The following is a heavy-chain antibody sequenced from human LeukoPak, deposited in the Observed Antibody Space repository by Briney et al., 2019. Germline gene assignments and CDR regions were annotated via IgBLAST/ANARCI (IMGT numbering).Heavy chain of an antibody. CDR3: AGSSSWSNFDY. D-gene: IGHD6-13*01. V-gene: IGHV4-30-4*08. CDR2: IYYSGST. CDR1: GGSISSGDYY. J-gene: IGHJ4*02. Sequence: PSQTLSLTCTVSGGSISSGDYYWSWIRQPPGKGLEWIGYIYYSGSTYYNPSLKSRVTISVDTSKNQFSLKLSSVTATAPAVYYCAGSSSWSNFDYWGQGTLVTVSS.